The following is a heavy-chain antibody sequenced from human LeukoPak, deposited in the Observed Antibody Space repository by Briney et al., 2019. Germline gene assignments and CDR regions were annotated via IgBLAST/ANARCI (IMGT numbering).Heavy chain of an antibody. V-gene: IGHV4-61*01. J-gene: IGHJ6*02. CDR2: IYYSGST. CDR1: GGSVNSGSYY. Sequence: SETLSLTCTVSGGSVNSGSYYWSWIRQPPGKGLEWIGYIYYSGSTNYNPSLKSRVTISVDTSKNQFSLKLSSVTAADTAVYYCAREGYYYGMDVWGQGTTVTVSS. CDR3: AREGYYYGMDV.